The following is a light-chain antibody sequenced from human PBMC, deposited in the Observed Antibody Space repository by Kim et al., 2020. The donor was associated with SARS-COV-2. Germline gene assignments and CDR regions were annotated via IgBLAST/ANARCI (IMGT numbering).Light chain of an antibody. CDR3: QHYDNYSQT. V-gene: IGKV1-5*01. Sequence: SVGDRVTITCRASQRISNSLAWYQQRPGKAPTLLIYEASSLESGVPSRFSGTGSGTEFTLTISSLQPDDFATYYCQHYDNYSQTFGPGTKV. J-gene: IGKJ1*01. CDR1: QRISNS. CDR2: EAS.